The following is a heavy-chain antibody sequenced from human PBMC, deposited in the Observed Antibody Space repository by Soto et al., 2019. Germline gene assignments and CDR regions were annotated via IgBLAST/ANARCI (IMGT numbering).Heavy chain of an antibody. V-gene: IGHV3-7*01. CDR2: IKQDGSEK. CDR1: GFTFSSYW. CDR3: ARGGPGVYGDHRSVHYYYYGMDV. D-gene: IGHD4-17*01. Sequence: EVPLVESGGGLVQPGGSLRLSCAASGFTFSSYWMSWVRQAPGKGLEWVANIKQDGSEKYYVDSVKGRFTISRDNAKNSLYLQMNSLRAEDTAVYYCARGGPGVYGDHRSVHYYYYGMDVWGQGTTVTVSS. J-gene: IGHJ6*02.